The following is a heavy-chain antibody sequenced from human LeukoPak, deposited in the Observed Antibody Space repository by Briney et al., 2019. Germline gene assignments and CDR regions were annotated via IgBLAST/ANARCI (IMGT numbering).Heavy chain of an antibody. CDR3: ATRDDCSNGVCYGLAY. Sequence: PGGSLRLSCAASGFTFNNYAINWVRQAPGKGLEWVSAISGSGDTTFYADSVKGRFTFYRDNSKNTLYLQMNSLRADDTAVYYCATRDDCSNGVCYGLAYWGQGTLVTVSS. CDR2: ISGSGDTT. CDR1: GFTFNNYA. D-gene: IGHD2-8*01. J-gene: IGHJ4*02. V-gene: IGHV3-23*01.